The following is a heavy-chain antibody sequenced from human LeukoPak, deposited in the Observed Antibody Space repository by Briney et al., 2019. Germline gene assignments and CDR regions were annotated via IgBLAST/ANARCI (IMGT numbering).Heavy chain of an antibody. V-gene: IGHV1-18*01. CDR1: GFAFTIYG. D-gene: IGHD1-1*01. CDR3: AREVHVERDDY. CDR2: ISANDGKT. J-gene: IGHJ4*02. Sequence: ASVTVSCTASGFAFTIYGFTWVRQAPGQGLEWMGWISANDGKTHYSERHQGRLTMTTDTVTSTAYMELRSLRSDDTAVYYCAREVHVERDDYWGQGTLVTVSS.